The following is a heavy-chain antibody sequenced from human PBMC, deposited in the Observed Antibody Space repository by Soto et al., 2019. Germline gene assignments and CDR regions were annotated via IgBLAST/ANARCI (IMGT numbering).Heavy chain of an antibody. V-gene: IGHV3-9*01. CDR2: ISWNSGSI. CDR3: AKDIAYGDYYAFDI. J-gene: IGHJ3*02. D-gene: IGHD4-17*01. Sequence: EVQLVESGGGLVQPGRSLRLSCAASGFTFDDYAMHWVRQAPGKGLEWVSGISWNSGSIGYADSVKGRFTISRDNAKNSLYLQMNSLRAEDTALYYCAKDIAYGDYYAFDIWGQGTMVTVSS. CDR1: GFTFDDYA.